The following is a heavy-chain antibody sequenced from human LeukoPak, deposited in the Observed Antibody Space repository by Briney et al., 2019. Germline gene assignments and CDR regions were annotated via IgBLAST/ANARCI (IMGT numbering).Heavy chain of an antibody. D-gene: IGHD1-1*01. CDR1: GFTFSSYA. J-gene: IGHJ4*02. Sequence: GGSLRLSCAASGFTFSSYAMSWVRPAPGKGLEWVSAISGSGYSTYYADSVKGRFTISRDSSTLHLQMNSLRVEDTAVYYCANHISPWTNFDYWGQGTLVTVSS. CDR2: ISGSGYST. CDR3: ANHISPWTNFDY. V-gene: IGHV3-23*01.